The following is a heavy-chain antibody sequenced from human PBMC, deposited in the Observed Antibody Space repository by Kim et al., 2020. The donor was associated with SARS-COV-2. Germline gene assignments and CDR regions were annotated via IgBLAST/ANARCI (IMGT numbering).Heavy chain of an antibody. CDR2: IDPSDSYT. CDR3: ASFTGSSGWYGGAFDI. CDR1: GYSFTSYW. J-gene: IGHJ3*02. Sequence: GESLKISCKGSGYSFTSYWISWVRQMPGKGLEWMGRIDPSDSYTNYSPSFQGHVTISADKSISTAYLQWSSLKASDTAMYYCASFTGSSGWYGGAFDIWGQGTMVTVSS. D-gene: IGHD6-19*01. V-gene: IGHV5-10-1*01.